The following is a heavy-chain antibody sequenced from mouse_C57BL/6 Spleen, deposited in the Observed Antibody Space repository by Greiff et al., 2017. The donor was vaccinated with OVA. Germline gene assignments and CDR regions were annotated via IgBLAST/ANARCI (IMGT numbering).Heavy chain of an antibody. CDR1: GYSFTGYY. CDR3: ARLVDHHFDY. Sequence: EVQLQQSGPELVKPGASVKISCKASGYSFTGYYMNWVKQSPEKSLEWIGEINPSTGGTTYNQKFKAKATLTVDKSSSTAYMQLKSLTSEDSAVYYCARLVDHHFDYWGQGTTLTVSS. CDR2: INPSTGGT. V-gene: IGHV1-42*01. J-gene: IGHJ2*01.